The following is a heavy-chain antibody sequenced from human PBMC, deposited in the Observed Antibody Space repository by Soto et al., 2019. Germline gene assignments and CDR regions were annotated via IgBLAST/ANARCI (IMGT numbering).Heavy chain of an antibody. CDR1: DDSLSSTSYY. Sequence: QVQLQESGPGLVKPSETLSLVCSVSDDSLSSTSYYWSWIRQPPGKGLEWIGFVHFSGSIHYNASLKSRATISVDTSRKQISLKMTSLTAADTAAYFCGRGGDAHKMGRHWGQGTLVTVSS. J-gene: IGHJ1*01. CDR3: GRGGDAHKMGRH. D-gene: IGHD2-2*01. V-gene: IGHV4-61*01. CDR2: VHFSGSI.